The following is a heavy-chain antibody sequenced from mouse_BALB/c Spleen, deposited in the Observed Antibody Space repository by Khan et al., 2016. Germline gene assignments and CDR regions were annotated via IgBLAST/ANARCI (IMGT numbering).Heavy chain of an antibody. Sequence: QVQLQQSGAELARPGASVKMSCKASGYSFTSYTMHWVKQRPGQGLEWLGFINPSSSYTNYNQNFKDKATLTADKSSSTAYMQLSSLTSEDSAVYFCARYSTTVVAPLDYWGQGTTLMVSS. CDR2: INPSSSYT. CDR3: ARYSTTVVAPLDY. CDR1: GYSFTSYT. J-gene: IGHJ2*01. V-gene: IGHV1-4*01. D-gene: IGHD1-1*01.